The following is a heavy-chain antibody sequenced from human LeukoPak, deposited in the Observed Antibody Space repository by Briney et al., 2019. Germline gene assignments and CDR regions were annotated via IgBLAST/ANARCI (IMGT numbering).Heavy chain of an antibody. CDR1: GFTFDDYG. V-gene: IGHV3-20*04. CDR3: ARCRPYCNSTSCYTYYYYYMDV. Sequence: GGSLRLSCAASGFTFDDYGMSWVRQAPGKGLDWVSGINWNGGSTGYADSVKGRFTISRDNAKNSLYLQMNSLRAEDTALYYCARCRPYCNSTSCYTYYYYYMDVWGKGTTVTVSS. CDR2: INWNGGST. D-gene: IGHD2-2*02. J-gene: IGHJ6*03.